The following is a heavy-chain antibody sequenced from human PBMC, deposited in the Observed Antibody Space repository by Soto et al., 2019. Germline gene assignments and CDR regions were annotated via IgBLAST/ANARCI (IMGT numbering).Heavy chain of an antibody. CDR3: ARDPPRKVPAAHFAY. V-gene: IGHV3-21*01. Sequence: GGSLRLSCAASGFTFSSYSMNWVRQAPGKGLEWVSSISSSSSYVYYADSVKGRFTISRDNAKNSLYLQMNSLRAEDTAVYYCARDPPRKVPAAHFAYWGQGTLVTVSS. CDR2: ISSSSSYV. CDR1: GFTFSSYS. J-gene: IGHJ4*01. D-gene: IGHD2-2*01.